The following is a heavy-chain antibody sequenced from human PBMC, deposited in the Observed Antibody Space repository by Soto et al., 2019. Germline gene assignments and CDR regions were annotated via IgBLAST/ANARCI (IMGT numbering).Heavy chain of an antibody. V-gene: IGHV6-1*01. CDR2: TYYRSKWYN. CDR1: GDSVSSNSAA. Sequence: PSQTLSLTCAISGDSVSSNSAAWNWIRQSPSRGLEWLGRTYYRSKWYNDYAVSVKSRITINPDTSKNQFSLQLNSVTPEDTAVYYCARVIAALSRGGGYYYYYYGMDVWGQGTTVTVSS. J-gene: IGHJ6*02. D-gene: IGHD6-6*01. CDR3: ARVIAALSRGGGYYYYYYGMDV.